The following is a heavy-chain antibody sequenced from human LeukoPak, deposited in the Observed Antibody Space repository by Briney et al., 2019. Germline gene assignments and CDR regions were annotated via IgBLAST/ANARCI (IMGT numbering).Heavy chain of an antibody. V-gene: IGHV4-39*07. D-gene: IGHD5-18*01. CDR2: IYYPGST. J-gene: IGHJ4*02. Sequence: PSETLSLTCTVSGGSISSSSYYWGWIRQPPGKGLVWIGNIYYPGSTFYNPSLKSRVTISLDTSKNQFSLRLSSVTAADTAVYYCARAPAAMANRYFDYWGQGTLVTVSS. CDR3: ARAPAAMANRYFDY. CDR1: GGSISSSSYY.